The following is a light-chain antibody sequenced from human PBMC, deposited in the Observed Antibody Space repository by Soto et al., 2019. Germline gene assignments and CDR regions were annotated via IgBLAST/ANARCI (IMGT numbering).Light chain of an antibody. J-gene: IGKJ2*01. CDR2: DAS. CDR3: QQFDTSPPTYT. Sequence: EIVLTQSPGTLSLSPGQRATLSCRASQSVSSNYLAWYQQKPGQAPRLLMYDASSRATGIPDRFSGSGSGTDFTLTISRLDPEDFAVYYCQQFDTSPPTYTSGQGTKLEIK. CDR1: QSVSSNY. V-gene: IGKV3-20*01.